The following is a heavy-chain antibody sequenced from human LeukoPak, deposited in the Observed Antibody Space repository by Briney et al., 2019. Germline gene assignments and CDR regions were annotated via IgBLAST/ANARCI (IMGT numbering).Heavy chain of an antibody. CDR1: GFTFSSYW. CDR3: ARDAATLWSIYYFDY. D-gene: IGHD3-10*01. J-gene: IGHJ4*02. V-gene: IGHV3-7*01. CDR2: IKQDGSEK. Sequence: GGSLRLSCAASGFTFSSYWMSWVRQAPGKGLEWVANIKQDGSEKYYVDSVKGRFTISRDNAKNSLYLQMNSLRAEDTAVYYCARDAATLWSIYYFDYWGQGTLVTVSS.